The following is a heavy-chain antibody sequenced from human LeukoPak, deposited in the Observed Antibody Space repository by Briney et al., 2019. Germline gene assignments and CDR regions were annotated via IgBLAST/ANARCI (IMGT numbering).Heavy chain of an antibody. CDR1: GGSISSYY. Sequence: PSETLSLTCTVSGGSISSYYWSWIRQPPGKGLEWIGYIYYSGSTNYNPSLKSRVTISVDTSKNQFSLKLTSVTAADTAVYYCARSGGTCIYNYWGQGTLVTVSS. D-gene: IGHD3-10*01. CDR3: ARSGGTCIYNY. CDR2: IYYSGST. V-gene: IGHV4-59*01. J-gene: IGHJ4*02.